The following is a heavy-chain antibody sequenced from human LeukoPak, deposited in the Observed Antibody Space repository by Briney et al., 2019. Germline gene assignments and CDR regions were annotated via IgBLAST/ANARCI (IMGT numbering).Heavy chain of an antibody. CDR1: GYTFTSYG. CDR3: ARVYDILTGYSN. CDR2: ISAYNGNT. V-gene: IGHV1-18*01. J-gene: IGHJ4*02. Sequence: ASVKVSCKASGYTFTSYGISWVRQAPGQGLEWMGWISAYNGNTNYAQKLQGRVTMTTDTSTSTAYMELRGLRSDDTAVYCCARVYDILTGYSNWGQGTLVTVSS. D-gene: IGHD3-9*01.